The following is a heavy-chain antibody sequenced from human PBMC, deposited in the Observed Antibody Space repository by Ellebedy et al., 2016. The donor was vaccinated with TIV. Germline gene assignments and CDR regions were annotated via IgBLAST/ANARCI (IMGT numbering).Heavy chain of an antibody. CDR1: GYTFTSNY. CDR3: ARVAFSSSWYVPYYFDS. V-gene: IGHV1-46*01. D-gene: IGHD6-13*01. CDR2: INPRGDTT. Sequence: AASVKVSCKASGYTFTSNYIHWVRQAPGQGLEWMGTINPRGDTTSYAQQFQGRVTMTSDTSTSTVYMDLSSLRSEDTAVYYCARVAFSSSWYVPYYFDSWGQGTLVTVSS. J-gene: IGHJ4*02.